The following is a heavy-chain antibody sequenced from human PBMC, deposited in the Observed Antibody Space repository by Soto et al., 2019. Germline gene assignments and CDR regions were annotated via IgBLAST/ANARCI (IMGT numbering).Heavy chain of an antibody. CDR3: ARLWGSNEGSS. CDR1: GGSFRGYY. Sequence: QVRLQQWGAGLLKPSETLALTCAVHGGSFRGYYWSWIRQPPGKGLEWIGEINHSGGTNYNPSLKSRVSISVDASKHQFSLQLSSVTAADTAVYYCARLWGSNEGSSWGQGTLVAVSS. D-gene: IGHD2-21*01. CDR2: INHSGGT. J-gene: IGHJ4*02. V-gene: IGHV4-34*01.